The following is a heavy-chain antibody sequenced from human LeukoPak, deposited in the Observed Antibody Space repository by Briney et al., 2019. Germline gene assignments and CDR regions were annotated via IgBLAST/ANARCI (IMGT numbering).Heavy chain of an antibody. V-gene: IGHV1-2*02. D-gene: IGHD3-22*01. Sequence: ASVKVSCKASGYTFTNYYIHWVRQAPGQGLEWMGWTNPNSGGTNYAQKFQGRVTMTRDTSISTAYMELSRLRSDDTAVYYCARVALYYYDSSGYYSSAFDIWGQGTMVTVSS. J-gene: IGHJ3*02. CDR3: ARVALYYYDSSGYYSSAFDI. CDR2: TNPNSGGT. CDR1: GYTFTNYY.